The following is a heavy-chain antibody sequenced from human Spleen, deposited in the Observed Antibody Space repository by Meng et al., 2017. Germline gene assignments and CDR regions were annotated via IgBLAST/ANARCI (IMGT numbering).Heavy chain of an antibody. CDR3: AKCRYSYGYENDY. D-gene: IGHD5-18*01. J-gene: IGHJ4*02. V-gene: IGHV3-23*01. CDR2: ITGSGGTT. CDR1: GGSISSGSDH. Sequence: ETLSLTCTVSGGSISSGSDHWSWIRQPAGKGLEWVSTITGSGGTTYYADSVKGRFTISRDNFKNTLYLQMYSLRAEDTAVYYCAKCRYSYGYENDYWGQGTLVTVSS.